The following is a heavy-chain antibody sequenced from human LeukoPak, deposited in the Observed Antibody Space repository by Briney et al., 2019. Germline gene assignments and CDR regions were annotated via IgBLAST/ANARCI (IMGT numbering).Heavy chain of an antibody. J-gene: IGHJ3*02. V-gene: IGHV4-39*07. CDR1: GASISSGGYF. CDR3: ARAQSSGWTDAFDI. Sequence: PSETLSLTCNVSGASISSGGYFWGWIRQPPGKGLEWLVSVYYSGSTYYNPSLKSRITISVDTSKNQVFLKLNSVTAEDTAVYYCARAQSSGWTDAFDIWGQGTMVTVSS. CDR2: VYYSGST. D-gene: IGHD6-19*01.